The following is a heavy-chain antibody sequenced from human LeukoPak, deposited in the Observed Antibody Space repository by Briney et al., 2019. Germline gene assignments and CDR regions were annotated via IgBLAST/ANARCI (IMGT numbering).Heavy chain of an antibody. J-gene: IGHJ4*02. CDR1: GYTFTSYV. CDR3: ARVARLVYADDY. D-gene: IGHD2-8*01. Sequence: ASVKVSCKASGYTFTSYVISWVRQAPEQGLEWMGWISAYNGITNYAQKLQGRVTMTTDTSTSTAYMELRSLRSDDTAVYYCARVARLVYADDYWGQGTLVTVSS. V-gene: IGHV1-18*01. CDR2: ISAYNGIT.